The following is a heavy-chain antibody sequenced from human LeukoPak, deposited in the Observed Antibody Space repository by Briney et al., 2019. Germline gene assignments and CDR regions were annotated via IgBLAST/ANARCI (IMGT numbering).Heavy chain of an antibody. V-gene: IGHV4-31*03. CDR1: GDSISSDDYY. CDR3: ARAKYSSGWYLDY. D-gene: IGHD6-19*01. CDR2: IHYSGST. J-gene: IGHJ4*02. Sequence: PSETLSLTCTVSGDSISSDDYYWTWIRQHPGKGLEWIGYIHYSGSTYYNPSLKSRVTISVDTSKNQFSLKVSSVTAADTAVYYCARAKYSSGWYLDYWGQGTLVTVSS.